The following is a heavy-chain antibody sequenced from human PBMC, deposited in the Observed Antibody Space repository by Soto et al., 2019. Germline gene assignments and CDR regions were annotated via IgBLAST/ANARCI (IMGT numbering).Heavy chain of an antibody. J-gene: IGHJ6*02. D-gene: IGHD5-18*01. CDR3: ARDKDTAMVLDYYYYYGMDV. CDR2: IIPIFGTA. V-gene: IGHV1-69*13. Sequence: PVKVSCKASGDTFSSYAISWGLQAPGQGLEWMGGIIPIFGTANYAQKFQGRVTITADESTSTAYMELSSLRSEDTAVYYCARDKDTAMVLDYYYYYGMDVWGQGTTVTVSS. CDR1: GDTFSSYA.